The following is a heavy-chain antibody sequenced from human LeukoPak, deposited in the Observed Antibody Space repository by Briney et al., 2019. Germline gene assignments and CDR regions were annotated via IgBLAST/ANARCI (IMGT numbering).Heavy chain of an antibody. J-gene: IGHJ4*02. Sequence: PGGSLRLSCAASGFTFSAYDMNWVRQAPGKGLEWVSYISRSNNVYYADSVKGRFTISRDNAKNSLYLQMNSLRAEDTAVYYCAYSNSFDYWGQGTPVTVSS. CDR3: AYSNSFDY. D-gene: IGHD4-4*01. CDR2: ISRSNNV. CDR1: GFTFSAYD. V-gene: IGHV3-48*01.